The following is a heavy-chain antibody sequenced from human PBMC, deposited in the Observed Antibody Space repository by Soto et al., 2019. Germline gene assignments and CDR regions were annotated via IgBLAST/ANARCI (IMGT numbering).Heavy chain of an antibody. CDR1: GYTFTSYY. CDR2: INPSGGST. V-gene: IGHV1-46*01. J-gene: IGHJ5*02. D-gene: IGHD3-10*01. CDR3: ARTRSKANWFDP. Sequence: ASVKLSCKASGYTFTSYYMHWVRQAPGQGLEWMGIINPSGGSTSYAQKFQGRVTMTRDTSTSTVYMELSSLRSEDTAVYYCARTRSKANWFDPWGQGTLVTVSS.